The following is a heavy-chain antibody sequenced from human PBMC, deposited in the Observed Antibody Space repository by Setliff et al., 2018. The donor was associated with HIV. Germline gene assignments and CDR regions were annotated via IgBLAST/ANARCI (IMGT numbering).Heavy chain of an antibody. J-gene: IGHJ6*03. Sequence: ASVKVSCKVTGYTLTELSMHWVRQAPGKGLEWMGGFDRENGETFYAQKFQGRVTMTEDTSTDTAYMELSNLRSEDTAVYYCATGTNWNYVYYYYMDVWGKGTTVTVSS. CDR1: GYTLTELS. CDR2: FDRENGET. D-gene: IGHD1-7*01. CDR3: ATGTNWNYVYYYYMDV. V-gene: IGHV1-24*01.